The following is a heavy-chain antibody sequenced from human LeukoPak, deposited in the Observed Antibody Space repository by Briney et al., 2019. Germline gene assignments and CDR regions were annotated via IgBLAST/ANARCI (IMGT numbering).Heavy chain of an antibody. J-gene: IGHJ4*02. CDR1: SFTFSSYS. CDR3: ARDSAVEMATFFNY. CDR2: ISSSSSYI. V-gene: IGHV3-21*01. D-gene: IGHD5-24*01. Sequence: KSGGSLGLSCAASSFTFSSYSMNWVRQAPGKGLEWVSSISSSSSYIYYARSVKGRFTIDRDNAKNSLSLQMNSLRAQATACYSGARDSAVEMATFFNYWGQGTLVTVSS.